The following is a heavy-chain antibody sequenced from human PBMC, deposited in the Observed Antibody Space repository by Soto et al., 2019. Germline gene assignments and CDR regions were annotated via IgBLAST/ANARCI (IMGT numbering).Heavy chain of an antibody. CDR3: ARHPERIAQIGWFDP. J-gene: IGHJ5*02. Sequence: PGGSLRLSCAASGFTFSSSAMYWVRQAPGKGLEWVAVISYDGSNKYYADSVKGRFTISRDNAKNSLYLQMNSLRAEDTAVYYCARHPERIAQIGWFDPWGQGTLVTVSS. CDR2: ISYDGSNK. D-gene: IGHD6-13*01. V-gene: IGHV3-30-3*01. CDR1: GFTFSSSA.